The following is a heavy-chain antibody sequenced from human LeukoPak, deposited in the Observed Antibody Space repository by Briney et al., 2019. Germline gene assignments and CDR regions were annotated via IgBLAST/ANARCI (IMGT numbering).Heavy chain of an antibody. V-gene: IGHV4-61*01. CDR3: ARVSWEVYSSNLDV. D-gene: IGHD6-13*01. J-gene: IGHJ6*04. Sequence: SETLSLTCTVSGGSISSSSYYWSWIRQPPGKGLEWIGYIYYSGSTNYNPSLKSRVTISVDTSKNQFSLKLSSVTAADTAVYYCARVSWEVYSSNLDVWGKGTTVTVSS. CDR2: IYYSGST. CDR1: GGSISSSSYY.